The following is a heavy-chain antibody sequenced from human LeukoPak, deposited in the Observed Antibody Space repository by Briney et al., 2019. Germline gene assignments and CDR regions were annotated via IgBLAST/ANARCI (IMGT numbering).Heavy chain of an antibody. V-gene: IGHV4-59*12. D-gene: IGHD3-22*01. CDR3: ATRLYYDSTGYFDY. CDR2: LYYSGST. J-gene: IGHJ4*02. CDR1: GGSISGYS. Sequence: PSETLSLTCTVSGGSISGYSWSWVRQPPGKGLEWIGYLYYSGSTTCNPSLKSRVTISVDTSKNQFSLKLSSVTAADTAVYYCATRLYYDSTGYFDYWGQGTLVTVSS.